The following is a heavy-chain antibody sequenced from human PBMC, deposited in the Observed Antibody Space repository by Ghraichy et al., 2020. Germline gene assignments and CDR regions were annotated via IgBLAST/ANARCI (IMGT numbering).Heavy chain of an antibody. CDR3: ARGRRRYSDYVGGSYRYSNFDF. CDR2: ISHSGVT. Sequence: SETPSLTCAVYGGSFSGYYWSWILQPPGKGLEWIGEISHSGVTNYNPSLKSRVTISVDTSKNQFSLKLNSVTAADTAVYYCARGRRRYSDYVGGSYRYSNFDFGGHGNLVTVSS. CDR1: GGSFSGYY. V-gene: IGHV4-34*01. J-gene: IGHJ4*03. D-gene: IGHD3-16*02.